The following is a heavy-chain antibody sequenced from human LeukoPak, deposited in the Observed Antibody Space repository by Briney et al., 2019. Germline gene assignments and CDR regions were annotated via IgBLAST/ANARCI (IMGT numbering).Heavy chain of an antibody. Sequence: GGSLRLSCAASGFTFSSYSMNWVRQAPGKGLEWVSSISSSSSYIYYADSVKGRFTISRDNAKNSLYLQMNSLRAEDTAVYYCAREGLIRGVTTNWFDPWGQGTLVTVSS. CDR1: GFTFSSYS. CDR2: ISSSSSYI. CDR3: AREGLIRGVTTNWFDP. V-gene: IGHV3-21*01. J-gene: IGHJ5*02. D-gene: IGHD3-10*01.